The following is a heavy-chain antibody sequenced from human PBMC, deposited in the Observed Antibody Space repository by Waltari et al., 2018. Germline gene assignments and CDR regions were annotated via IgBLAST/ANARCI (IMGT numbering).Heavy chain of an antibody. CDR1: GFPFSDHD. CDR3: ARDLDGDSNLDY. CDR2: SRNKAHRYTT. D-gene: IGHD2-21*02. V-gene: IGHV3-72*01. J-gene: IGHJ4*02. Sequence: EVQLVESGGGLVQPGGSLRLSCAASGFPFSDHDMDWVRQAPGKGRGWVGRSRNKAHRYTTEYAASVKGRFTISRDDSENSLYLQMNSLKTEDTAVYYCARDLDGDSNLDYWGQGTLVTVSS.